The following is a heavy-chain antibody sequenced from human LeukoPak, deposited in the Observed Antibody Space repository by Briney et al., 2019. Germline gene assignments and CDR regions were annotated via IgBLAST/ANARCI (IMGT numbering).Heavy chain of an antibody. CDR3: TRSPYYNILTGYSDFDY. J-gene: IGHJ4*02. CDR2: IRSKAYGGTT. Sequence: GGSLRLSCTASGFSFGDYAMSWVRQAPGKGLGWVGFIRSKAYGGTTEYAASVKGRFTISRDDSKSIAYLQMNSLKTEDTAVYYCTRSPYYNILTGYSDFDYWGQGTLVTVSS. D-gene: IGHD3-9*01. V-gene: IGHV3-49*04. CDR1: GFSFGDYA.